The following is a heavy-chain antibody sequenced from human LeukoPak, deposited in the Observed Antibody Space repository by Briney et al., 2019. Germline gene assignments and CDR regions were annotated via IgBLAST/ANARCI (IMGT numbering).Heavy chain of an antibody. J-gene: IGHJ6*03. CDR3: AKDGYCSSTSCYNDYYYYMDV. CDR1: GFTFSSYS. V-gene: IGHV3-21*01. Sequence: GGSLRLSCAASGFTFSSYSMNWVRQAPGKGLEWVSSISSSSSYIYYADSVKGRFTISRDNAKNSLYLQMNSLRAEDTAVYYCAKDGYCSSTSCYNDYYYYMDVWGKGTTVTVSS. CDR2: ISSSSSYI. D-gene: IGHD2-2*03.